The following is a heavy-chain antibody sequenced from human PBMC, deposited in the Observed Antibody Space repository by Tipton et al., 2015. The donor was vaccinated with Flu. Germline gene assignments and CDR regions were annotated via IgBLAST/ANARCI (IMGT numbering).Heavy chain of an antibody. CDR3: ARDPSLGMPDYFDY. Sequence: TLSLTCAVSGDSISNDYFWGWIRQPPGKGLEWIATIHRSGSINYNPSLKSRVTISVDTSKNQFSLEMRSVTAADTAVYYCARDPSLGMPDYFDYWGQGILVTASS. CDR1: GDSISNDYF. CDR2: IHRSGSI. J-gene: IGHJ4*02. V-gene: IGHV4-38-2*02. D-gene: IGHD2-2*01.